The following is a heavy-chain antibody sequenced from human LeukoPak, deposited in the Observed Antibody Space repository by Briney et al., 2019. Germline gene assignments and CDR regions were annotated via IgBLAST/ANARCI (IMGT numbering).Heavy chain of an antibody. CDR2: IYHSGST. Sequence: PSETLSLSCAVCGGSISSSNWWSWVRQPPGKGLEGIGEIYHSGSTNYNPSLKSRVTISVDKSKNQFSLKLRSVTAADTAVYYCARGGSRLTTAGDLDYWGQGTLVTVSS. CDR3: ARGGSRLTTAGDLDY. D-gene: IGHD3-16*01. V-gene: IGHV4-4*02. CDR1: GGSISSSNW. J-gene: IGHJ4*02.